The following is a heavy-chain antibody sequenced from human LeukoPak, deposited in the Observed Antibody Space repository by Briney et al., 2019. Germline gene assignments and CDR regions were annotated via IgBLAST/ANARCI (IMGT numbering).Heavy chain of an antibody. J-gene: IGHJ1*01. CDR2: ISWNSGTI. V-gene: IGHV3-9*01. D-gene: IGHD6-19*01. CDR1: GFTFDNCA. CDR3: ARAYKDRSLAGKKEFFQH. Sequence: PGRSLRLSCAASGFTFDNCAMNWVRQVPGKGLEWISLISWNSGTIGYADSVKGRFTISRDNANNFLYLQMNSLRAEDTALYYCARAYKDRSLAGKKEFFQHWGQGTLVTVSS.